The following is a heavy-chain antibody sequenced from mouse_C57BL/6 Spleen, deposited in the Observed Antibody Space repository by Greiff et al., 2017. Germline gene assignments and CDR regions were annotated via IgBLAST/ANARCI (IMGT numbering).Heavy chain of an antibody. CDR2: IYPGDGDT. CDR1: GYAFSSSW. CDR3: ARDSFYAMDY. Sequence: QVQLQQSGPELVKPGASVKISCKASGYAFSSSWMNWVKQRPGKGLEWIGRIYPGDGDTNYNGKFKGKATLTEDKSSSTAYMQLSSLTSEDSAVYFCARDSFYAMDYWGQGTSVTVSS. J-gene: IGHJ4*01. V-gene: IGHV1-82*01.